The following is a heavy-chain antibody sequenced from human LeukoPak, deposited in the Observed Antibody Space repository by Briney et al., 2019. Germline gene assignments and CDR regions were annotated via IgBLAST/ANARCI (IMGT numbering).Heavy chain of an antibody. CDR3: ARSYCSGGSCYPPYY. CDR2: ISSSGSTI. Sequence: PGGSLRLSCAASGFTFSSYEMNWVRQAPGKGLEWVSYISSSGSTIYYADSVKGRFTISRDNAKNSLYLQMNSLRAEDTALYYCARSYCSGGSCYPPYYWGQGTLVTVSS. V-gene: IGHV3-48*03. J-gene: IGHJ4*02. CDR1: GFTFSSYE. D-gene: IGHD2-15*01.